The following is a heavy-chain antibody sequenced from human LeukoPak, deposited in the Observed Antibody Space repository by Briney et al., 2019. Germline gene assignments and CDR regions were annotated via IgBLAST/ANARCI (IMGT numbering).Heavy chain of an antibody. CDR3: AAERRLYCSGGACYPDAFDI. CDR1: GFTFISSA. Sequence: SVKVSCKTSGFTFISSAVQWVRQARGQRLEWIGWIVVGSGDTNYAQKFLERITNTRDMSTSTAYMELSSLRSEDTAMYYCAAERRLYCSGGACYPDAFDIWGQGTMVTVSS. V-gene: IGHV1-58*01. D-gene: IGHD2-15*01. J-gene: IGHJ3*02. CDR2: IVVGSGDT.